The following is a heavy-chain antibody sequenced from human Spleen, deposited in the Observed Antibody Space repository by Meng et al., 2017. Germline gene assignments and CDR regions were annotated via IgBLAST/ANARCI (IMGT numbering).Heavy chain of an antibody. Sequence: GESLKISCEASGFIFSDHYMSWIRQAPGKGLEWVSYISLVKTIYSADSVTGRFTISRDNAKNLLFLQMDSLKVEDTAVYYCARDRSRFMGDRHLVLGAFDLWGQGTMVTVSS. D-gene: IGHD6-13*01. J-gene: IGHJ3*01. CDR3: ARDRSRFMGDRHLVLGAFDL. V-gene: IGHV3-11*01. CDR2: ISLVKTI. CDR1: GFIFSDHY.